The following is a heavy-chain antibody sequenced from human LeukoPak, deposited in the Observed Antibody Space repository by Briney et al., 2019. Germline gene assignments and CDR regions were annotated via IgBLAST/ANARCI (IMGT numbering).Heavy chain of an antibody. CDR1: GYTFTNYG. J-gene: IGHJ6*02. CDR2: ISAYNGNT. D-gene: IGHD6-19*01. CDR3: ARDPGYSSGWSLVAYHYYGMDV. V-gene: IGHV1-18*01. Sequence: ASVKVSCKASGYTFTNYGISWVRQAPGQGLEWMGWISAYNGNTNYTQKLQGRVTMTTDTSTSTTYMELRSLRSDDTAVYYCARDPGYSSGWSLVAYHYYGMDVWGQGTTVTVSS.